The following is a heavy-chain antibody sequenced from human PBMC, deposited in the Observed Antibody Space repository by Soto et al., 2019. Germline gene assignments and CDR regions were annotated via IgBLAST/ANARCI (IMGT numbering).Heavy chain of an antibody. J-gene: IGHJ6*01. CDR3: ARPGSSGSTYYYYHGMDV. CDR2: LSYDGDNK. D-gene: IGHD6-13*01. V-gene: IGHV3-30-3*01. Sequence: QVQVVESGGGVVQPGRSLRLSCAVSGFTLSRYAMHWVRQAPGKGLEWVAVLSYDGDNKYYADSVKGRFTISRDTSNNTLYLQMNSLRAEDTAVYYCARPGSSGSTYYYYHGMDVW. CDR1: GFTLSRYA.